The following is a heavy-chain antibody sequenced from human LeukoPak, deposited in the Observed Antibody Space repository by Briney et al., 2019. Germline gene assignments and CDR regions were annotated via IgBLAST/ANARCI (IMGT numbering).Heavy chain of an antibody. CDR2: IKSKTDGGAT. CDR1: GFTFSNAW. J-gene: IGHJ4*02. D-gene: IGHD6-19*01. Sequence: GGSLRLSCAVSGFTFSNAWMSWVRQAPGKGLEWVGRIKSKTDGGATDYAAPVKGRFITSRDDSKNTLYLQMNSLKTEDTAVYYCTTAVSEAGTDSDYWGQGTLVTVSS. CDR3: TTAVSEAGTDSDY. V-gene: IGHV3-15*01.